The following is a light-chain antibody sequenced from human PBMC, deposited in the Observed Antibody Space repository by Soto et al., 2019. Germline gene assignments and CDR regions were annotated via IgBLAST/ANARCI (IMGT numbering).Light chain of an antibody. J-gene: IGLJ1*01. CDR1: SSDVGTYNL. V-gene: IGLV2-23*02. CDR2: EVI. CDR3: CSYAGGTTFG. Sequence: QSALTQPASVSGSPGQSITISCTGTSSDVGTYNLVSWYQQHSGKAPKLMIYEVIKRASGVSDRFSGSKSGNTASLTISGLQADDDADSSCCSYAGGTTFGFRTGTKVTVL.